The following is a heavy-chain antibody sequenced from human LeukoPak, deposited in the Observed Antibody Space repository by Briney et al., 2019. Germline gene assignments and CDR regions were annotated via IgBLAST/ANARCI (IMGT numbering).Heavy chain of an antibody. J-gene: IGHJ4*02. CDR1: GYTFTSYY. CDR2: INPSGCST. CDR3: ARDLAPSYYYDSSGYSTAYY. V-gene: IGHV1-46*01. Sequence: ASVKVSCKASGYTFTSYYMHWVRQAPRQGLEWMGIINPSGCSTSYAQKFQGRVTMTRDTSTSTVYMELSSLRSEDTAVYYCARDLAPSYYYDSSGYSTAYYWGQGTLVTVSS. D-gene: IGHD3-22*01.